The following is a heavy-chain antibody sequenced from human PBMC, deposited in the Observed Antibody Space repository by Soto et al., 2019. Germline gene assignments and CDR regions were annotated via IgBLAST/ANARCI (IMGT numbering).Heavy chain of an antibody. CDR2: ISSSSSYI. D-gene: IGHD3-22*01. CDR3: ARVAYYYDSSGYYFDY. CDR1: GFTFSSYS. J-gene: IGHJ4*02. V-gene: IGHV3-21*01. Sequence: EVQLVESGGGLVKPGGSLRLSCAASGFTFSSYSMNWVRQAPGKGLECVSSISSSSSYIYYADSVKGRFTISRDNAKNSLYLQMNSLRAEDTAVYYCARVAYYYDSSGYYFDYWGQGTLVTVSS.